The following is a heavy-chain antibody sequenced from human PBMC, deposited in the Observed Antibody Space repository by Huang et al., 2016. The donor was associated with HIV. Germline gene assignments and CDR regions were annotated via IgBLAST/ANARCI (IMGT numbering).Heavy chain of an antibody. CDR2: INHSGST. D-gene: IGHD3-22*01. J-gene: IGHJ4*02. CDR3: ARILMYYNSSGYGFDY. CDR1: GGSFSGYY. Sequence: QVQLQQWGAGLLKPSETLSLTCAVYGGSFSGYYWSWIRQPPGKGVEGIGGINHSGSTNSNPSLKSRVTISVDTSKNQFSLKLSSVTAADTAVYYCARILMYYNSSGYGFDYWGQGTLVTVSS. V-gene: IGHV4-34*01.